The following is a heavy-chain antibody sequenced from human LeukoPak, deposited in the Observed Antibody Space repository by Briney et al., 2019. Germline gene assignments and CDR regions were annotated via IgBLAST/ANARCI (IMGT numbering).Heavy chain of an antibody. J-gene: IGHJ6*02. CDR3: ARGNRGPYYCSGGSCYSEGSRHKNYYYGIDV. CDR2: INHSGST. Sequence: PSETLSLTCTVSGGSISSSSYYWGWIRQPPGKGLEWIGEINHSGSTNYNPSLKSRVTISVDTSKNQFFLKLSSATAADTAVYYCARGNRGPYYCSGGSCYSEGSRHKNYYYGIDVWGQETTVTVSS. D-gene: IGHD2-15*01. V-gene: IGHV4-39*07. CDR1: GGSISSSSYY.